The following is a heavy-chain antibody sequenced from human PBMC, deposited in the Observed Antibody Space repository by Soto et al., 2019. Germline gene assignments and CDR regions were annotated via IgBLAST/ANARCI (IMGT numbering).Heavy chain of an antibody. Sequence: LSNTASGCPFINYGIHRVRQAPGKGLVWVSRINTDGRDTNYADSVKGRFTISRDNAKNTLYLQMNSLRAEDTAVYYCAREASDWYADSWGQGTLVTVSS. CDR3: AREASDWYADS. D-gene: IGHD6-19*01. CDR2: INTDGRDT. CDR1: GCPFINYG. V-gene: IGHV3-74*01. J-gene: IGHJ4*02.